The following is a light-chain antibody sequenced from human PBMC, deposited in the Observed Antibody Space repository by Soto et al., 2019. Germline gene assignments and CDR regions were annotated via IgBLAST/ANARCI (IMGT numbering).Light chain of an antibody. CDR3: QQSGDTPPWT. CDR2: DAS. Sequence: DIEMSKSPSTLSASVGDGVTITCRASQRITTWLAWYQQKPGKAPKLLISDASSLETGVPSRFSGSGSGTEFTLTITSLQPEDFATYYCQQSGDTPPWTFGQGTKVDIK. CDR1: QRITTW. J-gene: IGKJ1*01. V-gene: IGKV1-5*01.